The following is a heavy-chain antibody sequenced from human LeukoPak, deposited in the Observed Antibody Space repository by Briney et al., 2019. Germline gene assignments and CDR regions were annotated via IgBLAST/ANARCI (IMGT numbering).Heavy chain of an antibody. CDR3: ARDWSFGSGSYNNWFDP. Sequence: ASVKVSCKASDYTFTSYGISWVRQAPGQGLEWMGWISAYNGNTNYAQKLQGRVTMTTDTPTSTAYMELRSLRSDDTAVYYCARDWSFGSGSYNNWFDPWGQGTLVTVSS. CDR2: ISAYNGNT. CDR1: DYTFTSYG. V-gene: IGHV1-18*04. J-gene: IGHJ5*02. D-gene: IGHD3-10*01.